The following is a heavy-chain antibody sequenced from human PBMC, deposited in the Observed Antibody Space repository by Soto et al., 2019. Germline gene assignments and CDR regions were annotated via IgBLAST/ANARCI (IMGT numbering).Heavy chain of an antibody. D-gene: IGHD3-3*01. CDR3: ARGGGVGVAGSAAFDM. CDR1: GYPVTAYY. V-gene: IGHV1-2*02. J-gene: IGHJ3*02. CDR2: INPATGAA. Sequence: QLHLVQSGAVVKKPGASVTVSCSASGYPVTAYYMHWVRQAPGRGLEWMGGINPATGAAKYTQTFQGRVHMTRDTSASTVFLELRGLTSEGTAVFYCARGGGVGVAGSAAFDMWGQGTLVTVSS.